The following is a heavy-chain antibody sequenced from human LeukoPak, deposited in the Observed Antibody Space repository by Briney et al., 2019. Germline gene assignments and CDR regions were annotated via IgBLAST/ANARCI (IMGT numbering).Heavy chain of an antibody. CDR1: GGSISSGDYY. CDR2: IYYSGST. CDR3: ARDGPPFGEPYLDY. Sequence: SETLSLTCTVSGGSISSGDYYWSWIRQPPGKGLEWIGYIYYSGSTYCNPSLKSRVTISVDTSKNQFSLKLSSVTAADTAVYYCARDGPPFGEPYLDYWGQGTLVTVSS. D-gene: IGHD3-10*01. V-gene: IGHV4-30-4*01. J-gene: IGHJ4*02.